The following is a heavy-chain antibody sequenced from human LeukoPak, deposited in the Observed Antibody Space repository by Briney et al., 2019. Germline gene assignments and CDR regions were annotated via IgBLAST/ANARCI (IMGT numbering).Heavy chain of an antibody. J-gene: IGHJ4*02. CDR2: INGDNGNT. Sequence: ASVKVSCKASGYTFSSYAMHWVRQAPGQSLEWMGWINGDNGNTKYSQKFQGRVTITRDTSANTAFMELSSLRPEDTAVYYCASAPYCTGNICYKFDYWGQGTLVIVSS. D-gene: IGHD2-8*02. CDR1: GYTFSSYA. CDR3: ASAPYCTGNICYKFDY. V-gene: IGHV1-3*01.